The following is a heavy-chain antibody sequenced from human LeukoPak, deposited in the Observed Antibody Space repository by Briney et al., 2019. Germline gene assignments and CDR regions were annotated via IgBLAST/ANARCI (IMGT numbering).Heavy chain of an antibody. V-gene: IGHV4-34*01. J-gene: IGHJ4*02. Sequence: PSETLSLTCAVYGGSFSGYYWSWIRQPPGKGLEWIGEINHSGSTNYNPSLKSRVTISVDTSKNQFSLKLSSVTAADTAVYYCARDTPPRLYYDILTGYSGGHFDYWGQGTLVTVSS. CDR1: GGSFSGYY. CDR2: INHSGST. D-gene: IGHD3-9*01. CDR3: ARDTPPRLYYDILTGYSGGHFDY.